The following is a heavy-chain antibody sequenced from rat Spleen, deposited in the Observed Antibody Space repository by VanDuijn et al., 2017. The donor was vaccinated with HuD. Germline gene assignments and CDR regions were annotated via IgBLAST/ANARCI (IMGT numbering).Heavy chain of an antibody. D-gene: IGHD1-11*01. CDR2: ISYDGGNT. CDR3: AKDWGGLYFDY. J-gene: IGHJ2*01. Sequence: EVQLVETGGGLVQPGRSLKLSCVASGFTFSNYWMYWIRQAPTEGLEWVASISYDGGNTYYRDSVKGRFTISRDNAKSSLYLQMDSLRSEDTSTYYCAKDWGGLYFDYWGQGVMVTVSS. V-gene: IGHV5-20*01. CDR1: GFTFSNYW.